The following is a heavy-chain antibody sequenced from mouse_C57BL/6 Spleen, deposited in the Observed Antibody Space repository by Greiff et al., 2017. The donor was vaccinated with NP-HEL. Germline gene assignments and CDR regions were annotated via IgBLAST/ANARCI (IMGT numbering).Heavy chain of an antibody. Sequence: EVQLQQSGPELVKPGDSVKISCKASGYSFTGYFMNWVMQSHGKSLEWIGRINPYNGDTFYNQKFKGKATLTVDKSSSTAHMELRSLTSEDSAVYYCARYYDYDNFPFAYWGQGTLVTVSA. D-gene: IGHD2-4*01. CDR1: GYSFTGYF. CDR3: ARYYDYDNFPFAY. CDR2: INPYNGDT. V-gene: IGHV1-20*01. J-gene: IGHJ3*01.